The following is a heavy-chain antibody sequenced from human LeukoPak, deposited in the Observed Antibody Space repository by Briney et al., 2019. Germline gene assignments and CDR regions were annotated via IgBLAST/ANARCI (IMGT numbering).Heavy chain of an antibody. J-gene: IGHJ4*02. Sequence: ASVKVSCKASGYTFTGYYMHWVRQAPGQGLEWMGWINPNSGGTNYAQKFQGRVTMTRDTSISTAYMEPSRLRSDDTAVYYCARAPWQWLVPFDYWGQGTLVTVSS. CDR3: ARAPWQWLVPFDY. D-gene: IGHD6-19*01. CDR2: INPNSGGT. CDR1: GYTFTGYY. V-gene: IGHV1-2*02.